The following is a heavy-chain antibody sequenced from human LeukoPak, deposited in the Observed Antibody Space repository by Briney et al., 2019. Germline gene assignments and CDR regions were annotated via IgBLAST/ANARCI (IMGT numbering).Heavy chain of an antibody. V-gene: IGHV3-23*01. Sequence: GGSLRLSCAASGFTFSNYAVRWVRQAPGKGLEWVSAISGSGGSTYYADSVKGRFTISRDNSKNTLYLQMNSLRAEDTAVYYCAKEGSGYSYGYRVYWGQGTLVTVSS. D-gene: IGHD5-18*01. CDR3: AKEGSGYSYGYRVY. J-gene: IGHJ4*02. CDR1: GFTFSNYA. CDR2: ISGSGGST.